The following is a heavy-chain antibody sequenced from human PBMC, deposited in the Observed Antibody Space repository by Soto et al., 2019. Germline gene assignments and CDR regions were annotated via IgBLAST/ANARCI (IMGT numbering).Heavy chain of an antibody. CDR1: GKSVSTFY. Sequence: SETLSLTCTVSGKSVSTFYWSWIRQPPGKGLEWIGHAYYSGSTNYDPSLKSRVTISVDMSKNQVSLRLTSVTAADTAVYYCARGTDYTQIASYHYGMDVWGQGTSVTVS. CDR2: AYYSGST. J-gene: IGHJ6*02. V-gene: IGHV4-59*02. CDR3: ARGTDYTQIASYHYGMDV. D-gene: IGHD4-4*01.